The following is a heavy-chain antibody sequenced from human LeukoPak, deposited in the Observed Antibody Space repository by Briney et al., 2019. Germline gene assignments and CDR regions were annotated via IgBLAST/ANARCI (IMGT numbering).Heavy chain of an antibody. CDR3: ARVAARPLWYYYYYMDV. CDR1: GYTFTGYY. V-gene: IGHV1-2*02. CDR2: INPNSGGT. D-gene: IGHD6-6*01. Sequence: ASVKVPCKASGYTFTGYYMHWVRQAPGQGLEWMGWINPNSGGTNYAQKFQGRVTMTRDTSISTAYMELSRLRSDDTAVYYCARVAARPLWYYYYYMDVWGKGTTVTVSS. J-gene: IGHJ6*03.